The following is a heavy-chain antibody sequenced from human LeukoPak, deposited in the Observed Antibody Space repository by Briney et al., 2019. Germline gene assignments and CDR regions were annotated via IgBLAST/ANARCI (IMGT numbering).Heavy chain of an antibody. V-gene: IGHV3-7*01. CDR2: IKQDGSEK. Sequence: GGSLRLSCAASGFTFSNYWMTWVRQAPGKGLEWVASIKQDGSEKYYVDSVKGRFTISRDNSKNSLYLQMNSLRAEDTAVYYCARTVGATNHWGQGTLVTVSS. J-gene: IGHJ5*02. CDR3: ARTVGATNH. D-gene: IGHD1-26*01. CDR1: GFTFSNYW.